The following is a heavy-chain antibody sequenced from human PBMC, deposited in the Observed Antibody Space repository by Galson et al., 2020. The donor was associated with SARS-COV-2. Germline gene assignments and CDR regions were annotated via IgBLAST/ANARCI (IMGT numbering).Heavy chain of an antibody. Sequence: GESLKISCAASGFTFSLYDLNWVRQAPGKGLEWVSYISPSGRIINYADSVKGRFTISRDNDKNSLYLQMNSLRAEDTAVYYCAFDSGSYDAFDIWGQGTMVTVTS. CDR1: GFTFSLYD. CDR2: ISPSGRII. CDR3: AFDSGSYDAFDI. V-gene: IGHV3-48*03. D-gene: IGHD3-10*01. J-gene: IGHJ3*02.